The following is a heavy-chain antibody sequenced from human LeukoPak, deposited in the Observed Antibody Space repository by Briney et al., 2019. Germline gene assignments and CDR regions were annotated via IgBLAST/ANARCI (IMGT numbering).Heavy chain of an antibody. D-gene: IGHD6-13*01. CDR2: IYYSGGT. CDR3: ARGSSSWVTFDY. CDR1: GGSISSYY. V-gene: IGHV4-59*01. Sequence: SETLSLTCTVSGGSISSYYWSWVRQPPGKGLEWIGYIYYSGGTNYNPSLKSRVTISVDTSKNQFSLKLSSVTAADTAVYYCARGSSSWVTFDYWGQGTLVTVSS. J-gene: IGHJ4*02.